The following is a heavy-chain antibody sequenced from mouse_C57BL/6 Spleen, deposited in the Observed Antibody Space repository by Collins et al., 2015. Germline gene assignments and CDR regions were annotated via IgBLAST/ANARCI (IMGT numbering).Heavy chain of an antibody. V-gene: IGHV1-69*01. D-gene: IGHD1-1*01. CDR1: GYTFTSYW. Sequence: QVQLQQSGAELVMPGASVKLSCKASGYTFTSYWMHWVKQRPGQGLEWIGEIDPSDSYTNCNQKFKGKSTLTVDKSSSTAYMQLSSLTSEDSAVYYCARGGGTTVVATNFDYWGQGTTLTVSS. J-gene: IGHJ2*01. CDR3: ARGGGTTVVATNFDY. CDR2: IDPSDSYT.